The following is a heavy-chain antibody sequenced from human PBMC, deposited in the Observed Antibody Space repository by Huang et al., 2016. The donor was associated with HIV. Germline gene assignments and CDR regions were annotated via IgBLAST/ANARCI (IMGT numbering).Heavy chain of an antibody. CDR1: GFSLSTSAMC. J-gene: IGHJ6*03. CDR2: IDWDDDK. D-gene: IGHD3-3*01. Sequence: QVTLRESGPALVKPTQNLTLICTFSGFSLSTSAMCVSWIRQSPGKTLEWLARIDWDDDKFYNPSLRIRLTISKGPSKNQVVLTMTNMDPVDTATYYCARTLTIFGVVDYHHHMDVWGKGTTVTVSS. CDR3: ARTLTIFGVVDYHHHMDV. V-gene: IGHV2-70*17.